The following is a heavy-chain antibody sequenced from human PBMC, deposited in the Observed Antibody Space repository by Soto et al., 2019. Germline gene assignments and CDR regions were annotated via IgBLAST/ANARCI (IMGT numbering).Heavy chain of an antibody. CDR1: GFTFSDYY. CDR2: ISSSGSTI. D-gene: IGHD6-25*01. Sequence: GGSLRLSCAASGFTFSDYYMSWIRQAPGKGLEWVSYISSSGSTIYYADSVKGRFTISRDNAKNSLYLQMNSLRAEDTAVYYFPTDLLRKPSGYHRECDDYWSQGTLVTVSS. V-gene: IGHV3-11*01. J-gene: IGHJ4*02. CDR3: PTDLLRKPSGYHRECDDY.